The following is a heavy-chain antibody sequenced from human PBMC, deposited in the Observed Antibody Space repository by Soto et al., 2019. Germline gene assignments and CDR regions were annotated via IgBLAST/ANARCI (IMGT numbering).Heavy chain of an antibody. V-gene: IGHV1-8*01. CDR2: MNPNSGNT. D-gene: IGHD3-3*01. CDR3: ATGGPFWSGYHCLDY. J-gene: IGHJ4*02. Sequence: QVPLVQSGAEVKKPGASVKVSCKASGYTFTSYDINWVRQATGQGLEWMGWMNPNSGNTGYAQKFQGRVTMTRNTSISTAYMELSSLRAEDTAVYYCATGGPFWSGYHCLDYWGQVTLVAVSS. CDR1: GYTFTSYD.